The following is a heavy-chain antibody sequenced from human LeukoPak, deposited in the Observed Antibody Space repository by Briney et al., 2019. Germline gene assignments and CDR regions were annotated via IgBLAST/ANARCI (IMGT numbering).Heavy chain of an antibody. CDR2: IKQDGSEK. CDR1: GFTFGSYE. D-gene: IGHD6-6*01. J-gene: IGHJ4*02. Sequence: GGSLRLSCTASGFTFGSYEMSWIRQAPGKGLEWVANIKQDGSEKYYVDSVKGRFTISRDNAKNSLYLQMNSLRAEDTAVYYCARGTTVSSSLLYWGQGTLVTVSS. CDR3: ARGTTVSSSLLY. V-gene: IGHV3-7*01.